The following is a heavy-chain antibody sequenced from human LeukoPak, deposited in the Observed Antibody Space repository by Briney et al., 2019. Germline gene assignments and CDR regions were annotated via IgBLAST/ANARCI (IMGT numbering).Heavy chain of an antibody. CDR3: ARLIVGATDFDY. Sequence: SETLSLTCAVYGGSFSGYYWSWIRQPPGKGLEWIGEINHSGSTSYNPSLKSRVTISVDTSKNQFSLKLSSVTAADTAVYYCARLIVGATDFDYWGQGTLVTVSS. CDR1: GGSFSGYY. CDR2: INHSGST. J-gene: IGHJ4*02. V-gene: IGHV4-34*01. D-gene: IGHD1-26*01.